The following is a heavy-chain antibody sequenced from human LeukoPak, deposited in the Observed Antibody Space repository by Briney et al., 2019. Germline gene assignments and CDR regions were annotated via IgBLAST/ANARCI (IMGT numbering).Heavy chain of an antibody. D-gene: IGHD3-16*01. Sequence: SETLSLTCTVSGGSISSSYYYWGWIRQPPGKGLEWIGSIYYSGSTYYNPSLKSRVTISVDTSKNQFSLKLRSVTAADTAVYYCARGVTFGGVYDYWGQGTLVTVSS. CDR1: GGSISSSYYY. CDR3: ARGVTFGGVYDY. V-gene: IGHV4-39*01. CDR2: IYYSGST. J-gene: IGHJ4*02.